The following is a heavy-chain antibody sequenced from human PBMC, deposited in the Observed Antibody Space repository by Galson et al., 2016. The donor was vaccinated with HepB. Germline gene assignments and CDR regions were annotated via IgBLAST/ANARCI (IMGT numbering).Heavy chain of an antibody. D-gene: IGHD4-23*01. J-gene: IGHJ4*02. V-gene: IGHV1-46*01. CDR2: INPSDGDA. CDR1: GYSFTNFY. Sequence: SVKVSCKASGYSFTNFYMHWIRQAPGQGLEWMAIINPSDGDAAYAQKFQCRVSVARDPSANTVNMELSGLMSEDTATYYCARGMTRLLLRWYPYFDNWGQGSLVTVSS. CDR3: ARGMTRLLLRWYPYFDN.